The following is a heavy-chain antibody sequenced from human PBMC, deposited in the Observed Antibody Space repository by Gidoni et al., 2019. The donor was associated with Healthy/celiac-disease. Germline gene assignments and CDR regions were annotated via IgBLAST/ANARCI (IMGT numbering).Heavy chain of an antibody. CDR2: TYYRSKWYN. CDR1: GDSVSSNSAA. V-gene: IGHV6-1*01. D-gene: IGHD3-22*01. Sequence: QVQLQQSGPGLVKPSQTLSLTCSISGDSVSSNSAAWNWIRQSPSRGLEWLGRTYYRSKWYNEYAVSVKSRITINPDTSKNQFSLQLNSVTPEDTAVYYCARADDSSGYYEGAFDYWGQGTLVTVSS. CDR3: ARADDSSGYYEGAFDY. J-gene: IGHJ4*02.